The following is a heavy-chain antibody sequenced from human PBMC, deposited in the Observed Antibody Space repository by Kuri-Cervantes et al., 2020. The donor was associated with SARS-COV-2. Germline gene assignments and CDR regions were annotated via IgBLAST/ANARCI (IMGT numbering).Heavy chain of an antibody. J-gene: IGHJ6*02. D-gene: IGHD3-10*01. Sequence: ESLKISCTVSGGSVSSGSYYWSWIRQPPGKGLEWIGEINHSGSTNYNPSLKSRVTISVDTSKNQFSLKLSSVTAADTAVYYCARTNRGRYYYYYGMDVWGQGTTVTVSS. CDR3: ARTNRGRYYYYYGMDV. V-gene: IGHV4-39*07. CDR1: GGSVSSGSYY. CDR2: INHSGST.